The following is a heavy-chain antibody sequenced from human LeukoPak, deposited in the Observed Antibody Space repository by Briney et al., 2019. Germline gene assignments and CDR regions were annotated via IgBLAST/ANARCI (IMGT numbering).Heavy chain of an antibody. CDR2: IYPGDSDT. V-gene: IGHV5-51*01. Sequence: GESLKISCKTSGYIFTTYWIGWVRQMAGKGLDWMGIIYPGDSDTRYSPSFQGQVTISADKSINTAYLQWSSLKASDTAMYYCARTLYYDSSGYRPNYWGQGTQVTVSS. CDR1: GYIFTTYW. D-gene: IGHD3-22*01. J-gene: IGHJ4*02. CDR3: ARTLYYDSSGYRPNY.